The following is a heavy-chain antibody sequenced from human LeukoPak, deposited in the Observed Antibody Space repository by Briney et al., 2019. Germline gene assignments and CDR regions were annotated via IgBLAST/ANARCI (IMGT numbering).Heavy chain of an antibody. V-gene: IGHV3-23*01. CDR1: GFTFSSYA. Sequence: PGGSLRLSCAASGFTFSSYAMSWVRQAPGKGLEWVSAISGSGGSTYYADSVKGRFTISRDNSKNTLYLQMNSLRAEDTAVYYCAKDDTWGSSSASSGYWGQGTLVTVSS. J-gene: IGHJ4*02. CDR2: ISGSGGST. D-gene: IGHD6-6*01. CDR3: AKDDTWGSSSASSGY.